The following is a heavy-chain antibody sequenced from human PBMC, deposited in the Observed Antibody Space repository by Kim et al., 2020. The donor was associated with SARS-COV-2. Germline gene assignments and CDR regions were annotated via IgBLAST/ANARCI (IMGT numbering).Heavy chain of an antibody. Sequence: GGSLRLSCAASGFTFSSYGMHWVRQAPGKGLEWVAVISYDGSNKYYADSVKGRFTISRDNSKNTLYLQMNSLRAEDTAVYYCAKSRGRPYYFDYWGQGTLVTVSS. CDR1: GFTFSSYG. J-gene: IGHJ4*02. CDR3: AKSRGRPYYFDY. D-gene: IGHD3-10*01. V-gene: IGHV3-30*18. CDR2: ISYDGSNK.